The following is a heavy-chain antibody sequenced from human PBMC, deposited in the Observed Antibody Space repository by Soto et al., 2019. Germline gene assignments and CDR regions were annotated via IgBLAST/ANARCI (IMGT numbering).Heavy chain of an antibody. D-gene: IGHD1-26*01. V-gene: IGHV3-33*01. CDR1: GFTFSRYG. CDR2: IWSDGSKK. J-gene: IGHJ3*02. Sequence: QVQLVESGGGVVQPGRSLRLSCAASGFTFSRYGMHWVRQAPCQRLEWVALIWSDGSKKYYADSLKGRSTTSRDNSKNTLYLQMNSLRVEDTAVYFCARDWDNACDIWGQGTMVTVSS. CDR3: ARDWDNACDI.